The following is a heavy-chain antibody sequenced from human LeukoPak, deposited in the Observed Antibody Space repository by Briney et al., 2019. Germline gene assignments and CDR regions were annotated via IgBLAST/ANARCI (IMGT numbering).Heavy chain of an antibody. J-gene: IGHJ3*02. CDR3: AREGGTVVTGDAFDI. D-gene: IGHD4-23*01. CDR1: GGTFSSYA. V-gene: IGHV1-69*13. CDR2: IIPIFGTA. Sequence: SVKVSCKASGGTFSSYAISWVRQAPGQGLEWMGGIIPIFGTANYTQKFQGRVTITADESTSTAYMELSSLRSEDTAVYYCAREGGTVVTGDAFDIWGQGTMVTVSS.